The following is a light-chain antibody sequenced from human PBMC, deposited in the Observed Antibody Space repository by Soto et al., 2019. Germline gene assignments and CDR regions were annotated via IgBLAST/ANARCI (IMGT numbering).Light chain of an antibody. CDR3: LQHNTYPLT. J-gene: IGKJ4*01. CDR1: QGIRSG. V-gene: IGKV1-17*01. Sequence: DIQMTQSPPSLSASVGDRVTITCRASQGIRSGLGWYQQKPGKAPKRLIDAASSLQSGVPSRFSGSGSGTEFTLTISSLQPEDFATYYCLQHNTYPLTFGGGTKVDIK. CDR2: AAS.